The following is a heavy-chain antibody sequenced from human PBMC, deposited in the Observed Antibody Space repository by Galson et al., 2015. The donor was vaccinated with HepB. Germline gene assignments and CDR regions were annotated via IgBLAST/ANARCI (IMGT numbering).Heavy chain of an antibody. Sequence: SVTVSCKASGYTFTGYYMHWVRQAPGQGLEWMGRINPNSGGTISAQKLQGRVTMTRDTSISTVYVELSSLRSDDTAVYYCARDRQWEVLRPDYWGQGTLVTVSS. V-gene: IGHV1-2*06. CDR1: GYTFTGYY. J-gene: IGHJ4*02. D-gene: IGHD1-26*01. CDR3: ARDRQWEVLRPDY. CDR2: INPNSGGT.